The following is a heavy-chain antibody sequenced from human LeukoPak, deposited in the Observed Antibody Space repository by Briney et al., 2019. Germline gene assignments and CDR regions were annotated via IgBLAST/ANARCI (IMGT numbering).Heavy chain of an antibody. V-gene: IGHV3-48*03. D-gene: IGHD1-26*01. CDR1: GFTFSSYE. J-gene: IGHJ4*02. CDR2: ISSSGSTI. CDR3: ARDLRIVSGSYLDY. Sequence: GGSLRLSCAASGFTFSSYEMNWVRQAPGKGLEWVSYISSSGSTIYYADSVKGRFISSRDNTKNSLYLQMNSLRAEDTAIYYCARDLRIVSGSYLDYWGQGTLATVSS.